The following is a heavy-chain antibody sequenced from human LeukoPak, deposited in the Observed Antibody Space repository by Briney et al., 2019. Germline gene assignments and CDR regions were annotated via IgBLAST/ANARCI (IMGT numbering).Heavy chain of an antibody. D-gene: IGHD6-19*01. J-gene: IGHJ4*02. CDR1: GDSVSSTSAA. V-gene: IGHV6-1*01. CDR3: ARDGGIAVARRFDY. Sequence: QTLSLTCAISGDSVSSTSAAWDWIRQSPSRGLEWLGRTYYRSKWYNDYAVSVKSRITINPDTSRNQFSLQLNSVTPEDTAVYCCARDGGIAVARRFDYWGQRTRVSVSS. CDR2: TYYRSKWYN.